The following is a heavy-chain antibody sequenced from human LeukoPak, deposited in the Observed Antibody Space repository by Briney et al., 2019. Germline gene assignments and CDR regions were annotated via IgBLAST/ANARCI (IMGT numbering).Heavy chain of an antibody. Sequence: GGSLRLSCAASGFTFSSYSMNWVRQAPGKGLEWASSISSSSSYIYYADSVKGRFTISRDNARNSLFLQMNSLRVEDTGVYYCASQSYARFDPWGQGTLVTVSS. CDR2: ISSSSSYI. J-gene: IGHJ5*02. CDR1: GFTFSSYS. D-gene: IGHD3-16*01. V-gene: IGHV3-21*01. CDR3: ASQSYARFDP.